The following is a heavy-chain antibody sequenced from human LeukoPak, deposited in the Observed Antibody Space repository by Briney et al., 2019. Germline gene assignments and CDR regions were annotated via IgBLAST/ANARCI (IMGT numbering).Heavy chain of an antibody. CDR1: GFTFSDYY. V-gene: IGHV3-53*01. Sequence: GGSLRLSCAASGFTFSDYYMSWIRQAPGKGLEWVSVIYSGGSTYYADSVKGRFTISRDNSKNTLYLQMNSLRAEDTAVYYCARDATVRGPYGGHHFYSYMDVWGKGTTVTISS. D-gene: IGHD3-10*01. CDR2: IYSGGST. J-gene: IGHJ6*03. CDR3: ARDATVRGPYGGHHFYSYMDV.